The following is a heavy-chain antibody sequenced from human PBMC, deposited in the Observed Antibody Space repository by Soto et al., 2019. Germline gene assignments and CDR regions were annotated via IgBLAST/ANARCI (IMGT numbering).Heavy chain of an antibody. J-gene: IGHJ2*01. Sequence: QVQLQESGPGLVKPSETLSLTCTVSGGSISSYYWSWIRQPPGKGLEWIGYIYYRGSTNYNPSLKSRYTISVDTSKNQFSLKLSSVTAADTAMYYCARFNWYFDLCGRGTLVTVSS. CDR2: IYYRGST. CDR1: GGSISSYY. CDR3: ARFNWYFDL. V-gene: IGHV4-59*01.